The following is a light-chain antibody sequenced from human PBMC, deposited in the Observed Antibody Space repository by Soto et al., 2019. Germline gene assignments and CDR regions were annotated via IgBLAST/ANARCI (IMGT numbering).Light chain of an antibody. J-gene: IGKJ5*01. CDR2: DAS. V-gene: IGKV3-11*01. CDR1: QSFRGL. CDR3: QQRHMWPIT. Sequence: EVWLTQSPATLSLSPGERASLSGRASQSFRGLLAWYQQKPGQAPRLLIYDASNRATGIPPRFSGSGSGTDFTLTISSLEPEDSAVYYCQQRHMWPITFGQGTRLEIK.